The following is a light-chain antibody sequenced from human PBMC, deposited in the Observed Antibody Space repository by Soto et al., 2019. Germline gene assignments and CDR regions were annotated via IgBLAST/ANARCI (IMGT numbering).Light chain of an antibody. CDR2: EVS. CDR3: SSYAGSDNWV. Sequence: QSALTQPASVSGSPGQSITISCTGTSSDVGGYNYVSWYQQHPGKAPKLMIYEVSNRPSGVPDRFSGSKSGNTASLTVSGLRAEDEADYYCSSYAGSDNWVFGGGTKLTVL. J-gene: IGLJ3*02. V-gene: IGLV2-8*01. CDR1: SSDVGGYNY.